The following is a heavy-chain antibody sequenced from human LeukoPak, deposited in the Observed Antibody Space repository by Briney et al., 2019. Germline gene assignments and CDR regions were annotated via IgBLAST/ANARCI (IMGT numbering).Heavy chain of an antibody. CDR3: AKDRDYYDSKP. CDR2: ISGSGGST. CDR1: GFSVTNNY. V-gene: IGHV3-23*01. J-gene: IGHJ5*02. D-gene: IGHD3-22*01. Sequence: GGSLRLSCAASGFSVTNNYMSWVRQAPGKGLEWVSAISGSGGSTYYADSVKGRFTISRDNSKNTLYLQMNSLRAEDTAVYYCAKDRDYYDSKPWGQGTLVTVSS.